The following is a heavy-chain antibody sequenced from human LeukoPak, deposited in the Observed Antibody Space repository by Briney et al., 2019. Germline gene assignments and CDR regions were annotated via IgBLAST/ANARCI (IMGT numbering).Heavy chain of an antibody. D-gene: IGHD5-18*01. CDR1: GGSFSSYG. Sequence: ASVKVSCKASGGSFSSYGISWGRQAPGQGLEWMGGIIPMLGRSNYAQKFQGRVTISTDESTSTAYMEMSSLRSEDTAVYYCAREDHTATNWFDPWGQGTLVTVSS. CDR3: AREDHTATNWFDP. V-gene: IGHV1-69*05. J-gene: IGHJ5*02. CDR2: IIPMLGRS.